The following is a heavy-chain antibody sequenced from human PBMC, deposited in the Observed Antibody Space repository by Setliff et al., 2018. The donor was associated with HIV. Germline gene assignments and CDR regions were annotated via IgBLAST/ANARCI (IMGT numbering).Heavy chain of an antibody. CDR3: VSGPQWLVQNGRVYYFDY. CDR1: GGSISSGDYF. CDR2: IYYSWSA. J-gene: IGHJ4*02. D-gene: IGHD6-19*01. V-gene: IGHV4-30-4*08. Sequence: LSLTCTVSGGSISSGDYFLSWIRQAPGKGLEWIGCIYYSWSAYYNPSLQSRVTISVDTSKNQVSLKLNSMTAADTAVYFCVSGPQWLVQNGRVYYFDYWGQGALVTVSS.